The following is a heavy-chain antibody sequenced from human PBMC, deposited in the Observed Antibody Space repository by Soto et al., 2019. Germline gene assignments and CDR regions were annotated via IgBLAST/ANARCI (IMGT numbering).Heavy chain of an antibody. Sequence: QVQLVQSGAEVKKPGSSVKVSCKASGGTFSSYAISWVRQAPGQGLEWMGGLLPIFGTANYAQKFQGRVTITADESTSTAYMELSSLRSEDTAVYYCARVDSSGYYHLDDAFDIWGQGTMVTVSS. V-gene: IGHV1-69*01. J-gene: IGHJ3*02. D-gene: IGHD3-22*01. CDR2: LLPIFGTA. CDR1: GGTFSSYA. CDR3: ARVDSSGYYHLDDAFDI.